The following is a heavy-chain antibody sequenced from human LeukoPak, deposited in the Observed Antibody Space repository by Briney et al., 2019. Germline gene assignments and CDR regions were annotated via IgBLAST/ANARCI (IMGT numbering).Heavy chain of an antibody. CDR2: INPSGGST. J-gene: IGHJ6*02. V-gene: IGHV1-46*01. D-gene: IGHD2/OR15-2a*01. CDR3: ARELFSNYNGMDV. CDR1: GDTFTNYY. Sequence: ASVKVSCKASGDTFTNYYMHWVRQAPGQGLEWMGVINPSGGSTTYAQKLRGRVTMTRDTSTSTVYMELSSLRSEDTAVYYCARELFSNYNGMDVWGQGTTVTVSS.